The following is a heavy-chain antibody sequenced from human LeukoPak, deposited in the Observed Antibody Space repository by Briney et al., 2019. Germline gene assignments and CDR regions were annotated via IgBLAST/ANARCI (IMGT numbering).Heavy chain of an antibody. J-gene: IGHJ4*02. D-gene: IGHD3-3*01. CDR2: INSDGSTT. Sequence: GGSLRLSCVASGFTFTTYWMHWVRQAPGKGLVWVSRINSDGSTTIYADSVKGRFTMSRDNAKNTLYLQMNGLRAEDMAVYYCVRDIYIRRDSWYDVRSFDTWGQRSLVTVSS. CDR3: VRDIYIRRDSWYDVRSFDT. V-gene: IGHV3-74*01. CDR1: GFTFTTYW.